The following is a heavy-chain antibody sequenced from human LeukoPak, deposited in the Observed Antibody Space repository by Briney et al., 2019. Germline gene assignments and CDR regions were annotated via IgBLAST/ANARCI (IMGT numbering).Heavy chain of an antibody. D-gene: IGHD1-26*01. CDR1: GFTVSNNY. Sequence: GGSLRLSCAASGFTVSNNYMNWVRQAPGKGLEWVSLIYSGGSTHYADSVKGRFTISRDNSKNTLYLQMNSLRAEDTAVYYCTTGSGVDYWGQGTLVTVSS. J-gene: IGHJ4*02. CDR3: TTGSGVDY. V-gene: IGHV3-53*01. CDR2: IYSGGST.